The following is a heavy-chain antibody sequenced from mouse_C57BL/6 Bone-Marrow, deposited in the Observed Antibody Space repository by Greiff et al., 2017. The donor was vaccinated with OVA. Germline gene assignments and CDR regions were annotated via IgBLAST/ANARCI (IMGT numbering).Heavy chain of an antibody. CDR1: GYTFTDYY. D-gene: IGHD2-5*01. CDR3: AREGYSNLFDY. J-gene: IGHJ2*01. CDR2: INPNNGGT. Sequence: VQLKESGPELVKPGASVKISCKASGYTFTDYYMNWVKQSHGKSLEWIGDINPNNGGTSYNQKFKGKATLTVDKSSSTAYMELRSLTSEDSAVYYCAREGYSNLFDYWGQGTTLTVSS. V-gene: IGHV1-26*01.